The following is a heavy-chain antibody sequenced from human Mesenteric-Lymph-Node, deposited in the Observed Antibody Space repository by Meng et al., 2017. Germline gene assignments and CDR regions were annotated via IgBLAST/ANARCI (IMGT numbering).Heavy chain of an antibody. Sequence: QVQLQESGPGLVKPSQTPSLICTVSGRSISRTGTFWTWIRQRPGQGLEFLGYAFYTGSTYYRPSLGGRVFIAGDTSKNQFSLRLNSMTAADTAMYYWGRIQDRADSIIYSLGGRFDPWGQGILVTVSS. CDR3: GRIQDRADSIIYSLGGRFDP. D-gene: IGHD3-22*01. CDR1: GRSISRTGTF. V-gene: IGHV4-31*03. J-gene: IGHJ5*02. CDR2: AFYTGST.